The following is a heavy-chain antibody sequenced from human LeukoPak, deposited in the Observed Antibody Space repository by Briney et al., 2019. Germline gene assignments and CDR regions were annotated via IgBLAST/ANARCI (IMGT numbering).Heavy chain of an antibody. D-gene: IGHD6-6*01. CDR1: GFTFSSYE. Sequence: GGSLRLSCAASGFTFSSYEMNWVRQAPGKGLEWVANIKQDGSEKYYVDSVKGRFTISRDNAKNSLYLQMNSLRAEDTAVYYCARDKLWSYSSSFIFDYWGQGTLVTVSS. J-gene: IGHJ4*02. V-gene: IGHV3-7*01. CDR3: ARDKLWSYSSSFIFDY. CDR2: IKQDGSEK.